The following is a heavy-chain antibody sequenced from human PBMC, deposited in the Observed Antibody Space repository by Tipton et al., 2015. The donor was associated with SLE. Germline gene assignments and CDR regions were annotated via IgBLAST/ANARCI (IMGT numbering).Heavy chain of an antibody. J-gene: IGHJ4*02. CDR2: INHSGST. V-gene: IGHV4-34*01. CDR1: GGSFSGYY. D-gene: IGHD3-3*01. CDR3: ASFGIFGVVTLDY. Sequence: TLSLTCAVYGGSFSGYYWSWIRQPPGKGLEWIGEINHSGSTNYNPSLKSRVTISVDTSKNQFSLKLSSVTAADTAVYYCASFGIFGVVTLDYWGQGTLVTVSS.